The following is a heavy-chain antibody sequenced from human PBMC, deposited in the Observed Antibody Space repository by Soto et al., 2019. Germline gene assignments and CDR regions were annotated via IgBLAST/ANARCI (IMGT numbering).Heavy chain of an antibody. V-gene: IGHV2-5*02. CDR2: IYWDDDK. D-gene: IGHD6-6*01. Sequence: GXTLVTPTKTLTXTCTFCRFSLSTDDVGVVWIRQSPGKALDWLAVIYWDDDKRYSPSLKSRLTITKDTYKNQVLLTMTNIDPVDTATYFCARSKYSISSFDYWGQGALVTVSS. CDR3: ARSKYSISSFDY. J-gene: IGHJ4*02. CDR1: RFSLSTDDVG.